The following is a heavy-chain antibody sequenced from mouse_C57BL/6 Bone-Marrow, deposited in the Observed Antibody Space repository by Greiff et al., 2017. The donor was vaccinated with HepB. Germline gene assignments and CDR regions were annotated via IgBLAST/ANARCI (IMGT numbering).Heavy chain of an antibody. D-gene: IGHD2-4*01. V-gene: IGHV5-2*01. CDR2: INSDGGST. CDR1: EYEFPSHD. J-gene: IGHJ2*01. Sequence: DVKLQESGGGLVQPGESLKLSCESNEYEFPSHDMSWVRKTPEKRLELVAAINSDGGSTYYPDTMERRFIISRDNTKKTLYLQMSSLRSEDTALYYCARHRTMITTRDYWGQGTTLTVSS. CDR3: ARHRTMITTRDY.